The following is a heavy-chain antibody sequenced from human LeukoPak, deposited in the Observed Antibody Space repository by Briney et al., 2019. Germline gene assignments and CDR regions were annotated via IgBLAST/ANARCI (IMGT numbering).Heavy chain of an antibody. CDR2: IYYSGST. CDR1: GFSISSFY. J-gene: IGHJ5*02. Sequence: PSETLSCNGTVSGFSISSFYWRWLRQRPGQGLVGLRNIYYSGSTNYTPSLKSRVTISVDTSKNQFSLKLSSVTAADTAVYYCARAQYYGSGSYMNWFDPWGQGTLVTVSS. CDR3: ARAQYYGSGSYMNWFDP. D-gene: IGHD3-10*01. V-gene: IGHV4-59*01.